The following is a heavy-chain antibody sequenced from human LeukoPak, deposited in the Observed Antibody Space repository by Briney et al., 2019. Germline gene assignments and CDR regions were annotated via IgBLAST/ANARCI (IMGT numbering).Heavy chain of an antibody. J-gene: IGHJ4*02. CDR2: ISGSGDTT. CDR3: ARDSDVHCSGGRCTNFDY. V-gene: IGHV3-23*01. Sequence: GGSLRLSCAASGFTFSSYGMSWVRQAPGKGLEWVSAISGSGDTTYYADSVKGRFTISRDNSKNTLHLQMNSLRAEDTAVYYCARDSDVHCSGGRCTNFDYWGQGILVTVSS. CDR1: GFTFSSYG. D-gene: IGHD2-15*01.